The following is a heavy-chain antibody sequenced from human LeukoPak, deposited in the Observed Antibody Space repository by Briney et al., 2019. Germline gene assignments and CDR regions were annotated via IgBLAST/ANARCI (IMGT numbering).Heavy chain of an antibody. J-gene: IGHJ4*02. CDR3: ARDGRSGWGFRG. CDR1: GFIFSSYS. V-gene: IGHV3-21*01. D-gene: IGHD6-19*01. Sequence: GGSLRLSCAASGFIFSSYSMNWVRQAPGTGLEWVSSISSSSSYIYYADSVKGRFTISRGNAKNSLHLQMNSLRAEDTAVYYCARDGRSGWGFRGWGQGTLVTVSS. CDR2: ISSSSSYI.